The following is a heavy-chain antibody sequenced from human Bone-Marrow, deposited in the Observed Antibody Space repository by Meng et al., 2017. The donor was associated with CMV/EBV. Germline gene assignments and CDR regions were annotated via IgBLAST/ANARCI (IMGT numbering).Heavy chain of an antibody. D-gene: IGHD2-2*01. V-gene: IGHV3-30*04. Sequence: GESLKISCAASGFTFSSYAMHWVRQAPGKGLEWVAVISYDGSNKYYADSVKGRFTISRDNSKNTLYLQMNSLRAEDTAVYYCARDDRVVVPAAIEWCFADWGQGTLVTVSS. CDR1: GFTFSSYA. CDR3: ARDDRVVVPAAIEWCFAD. CDR2: ISYDGSNK. J-gene: IGHJ4*02.